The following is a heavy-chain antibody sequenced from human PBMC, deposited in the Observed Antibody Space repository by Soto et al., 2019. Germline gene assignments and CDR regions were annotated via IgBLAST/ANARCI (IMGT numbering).Heavy chain of an antibody. J-gene: IGHJ4*02. CDR2: ISGSGGTT. D-gene: IGHD3-22*01. CDR3: ARVGFYYDGRGYYYFDY. Sequence: EVQLLDSGGGLVQPGGSLRLSCAASGFTFSSYAMSWVRQTPGKGLEWVSTISGSGGTTYYADSVKGRFTISRDNSRTTLYLQMNTLRAEDTAVYYCARVGFYYDGRGYYYFDYWGQGTLVTVSS. CDR1: GFTFSSYA. V-gene: IGHV3-23*01.